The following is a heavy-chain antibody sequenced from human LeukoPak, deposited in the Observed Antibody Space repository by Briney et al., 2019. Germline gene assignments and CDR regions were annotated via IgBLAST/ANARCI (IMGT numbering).Heavy chain of an antibody. J-gene: IGHJ3*02. Sequence: SETLSLTCTVSGGSISSYYWSWIRQPAGKGLEWIGRINTSGSTNYTPSLKSRVTMSVDTSKNQFSLKLSSVTAADTAVYYCARYPPPLQGRGSAFDIWGQGTMVTVSS. V-gene: IGHV4-4*07. D-gene: IGHD3-10*01. CDR3: ARYPPPLQGRGSAFDI. CDR1: GGSISSYY. CDR2: INTSGST.